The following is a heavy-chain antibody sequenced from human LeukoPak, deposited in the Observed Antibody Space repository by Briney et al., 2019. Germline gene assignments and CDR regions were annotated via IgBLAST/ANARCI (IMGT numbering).Heavy chain of an antibody. V-gene: IGHV3-15*01. CDR1: GFTFNNAW. D-gene: IGHD1-1*01. J-gene: IGHJ4*02. Sequence: GGSLRLSCAASGFTFNNAWMTWVRQAPGKGLEWVGRIKSKSDGWTTDYAAPVKGRFTISRDDSKNTLYLEMNTLKTEDTAVYYCTTAERIYDDRDYWGQGTLVTVSS. CDR3: TTAERIYDDRDY. CDR2: IKSKSDGWTT.